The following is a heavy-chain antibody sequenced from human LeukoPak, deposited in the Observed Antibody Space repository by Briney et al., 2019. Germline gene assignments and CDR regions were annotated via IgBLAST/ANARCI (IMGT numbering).Heavy chain of an antibody. CDR2: ISGSGGST. D-gene: IGHD4-11*01. Sequence: GGSLRLSCGASGFTFSSYAMSWVRQAPGKGLEWVSAISGSGGSTYYADSVTGRFTISRDNSKNTVYLQMNSLRGDDTAVYYCAKRGATTVITSYFDYWGQGTLVTVSS. CDR3: AKRGATTVITSYFDY. CDR1: GFTFSSYA. J-gene: IGHJ4*02. V-gene: IGHV3-23*01.